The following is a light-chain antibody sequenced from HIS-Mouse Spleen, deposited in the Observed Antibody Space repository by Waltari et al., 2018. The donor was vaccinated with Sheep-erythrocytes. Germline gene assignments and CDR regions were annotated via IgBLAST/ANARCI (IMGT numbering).Light chain of an antibody. CDR2: GNS. CDR1: SSNIGAGYD. V-gene: IGLV1-40*01. Sequence: QSVLTQPPSVSGAPGQRVTISCTGRSSNIGAGYDVQLSQQLPGTAPKLLIYGNSNRPSGVPDRFSGSKSGTSASLAITGLQAEDEADYYCQSYDSSLSGYVVFGGGTKLTVL. J-gene: IGLJ2*01. CDR3: QSYDSSLSGYVV.